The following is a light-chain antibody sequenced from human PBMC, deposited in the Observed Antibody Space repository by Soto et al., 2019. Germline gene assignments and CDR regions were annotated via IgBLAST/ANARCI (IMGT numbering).Light chain of an antibody. CDR1: SSNIGDND. V-gene: IGLV1-51*01. J-gene: IGLJ2*01. CDR3: GTWDTSLSAGV. CDR2: DNN. Sequence: QSVLTQPPSVSAAPGQKVRISCSGSSSNIGDNDVSWYKQFPGTAPKLLMYDNNKRPSGIPDRFSGSASGTSATLGVTGLRTGDEADYYCGTWDTSLSAGVFGGGTKLTVL.